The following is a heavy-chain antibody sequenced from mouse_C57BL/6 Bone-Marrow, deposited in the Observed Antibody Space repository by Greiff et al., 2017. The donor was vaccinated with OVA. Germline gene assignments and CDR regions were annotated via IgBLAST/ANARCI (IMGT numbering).Heavy chain of an antibody. CDR2: IDPENGET. J-gene: IGHJ3*01. V-gene: IGHV14-4*01. CDR1: GFNIKDDY. CDR3: TYLLPLAWFAY. Sequence: EVQLQQSGAELVRPGASVKLSCTASGFNIKDDYMHWVKPRPEQGLEWIGWIDPENGETEYASKFQGKATITADTSSNTAYLQLSSLTSEDTAVYYCTYLLPLAWFAYWGQGTLVTVSA. D-gene: IGHD1-1*01.